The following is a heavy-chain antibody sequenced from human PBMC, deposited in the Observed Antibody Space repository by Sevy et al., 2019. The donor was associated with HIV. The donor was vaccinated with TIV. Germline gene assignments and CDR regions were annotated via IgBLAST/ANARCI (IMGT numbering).Heavy chain of an antibody. CDR2: IHYSGNT. CDR3: ASHDWGREDY. Sequence: SETLSLTCVVSGSSISSGYWWDWFRRPPGKGLEWIGAIHYSGNTQYTPSLKSRVTVSADTSKNQFSLRLTSMTAADTAVYYCASHDWGREDYWGQGTLVTVPS. J-gene: IGHJ4*02. CDR1: GSSISSGYW. V-gene: IGHV4-38-2*01. D-gene: IGHD7-27*01.